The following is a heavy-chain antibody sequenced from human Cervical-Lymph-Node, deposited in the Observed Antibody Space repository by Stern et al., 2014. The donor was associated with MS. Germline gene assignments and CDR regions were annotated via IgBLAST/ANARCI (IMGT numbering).Heavy chain of an antibody. CDR1: GFTFSNYG. Sequence: EVQLVESGGGFVKPGGSLRLSCAVSGFTFSNYGMSWVRRAPGKGLEWVSAISGIGGSTFYADSVKGRFTISRNNFHNTLYLQMSSLRADDTAVYYCAKVSDDYDAHWFFDLWGRGTLVTVSS. CDR3: AKVSDDYDAHWFFDL. CDR2: ISGIGGST. D-gene: IGHD4-17*01. V-gene: IGHV3-23*04. J-gene: IGHJ2*01.